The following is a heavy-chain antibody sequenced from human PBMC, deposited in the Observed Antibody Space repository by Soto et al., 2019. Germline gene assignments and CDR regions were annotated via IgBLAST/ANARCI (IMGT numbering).Heavy chain of an antibody. J-gene: IGHJ4*02. D-gene: IGHD1-20*01. Sequence: GGSLRLSCAASGFTFSSYGMHGARQAPGKRLKWVAVISYDGSKKYYADSVKGRFTISRDNSKNTLYLQMNSLRAEDTAVYYCARGIVTGIDYFDYWGQGTLVTVSS. V-gene: IGHV3-30*03. CDR1: GFTFSSYG. CDR2: ISYDGSKK. CDR3: ARGIVTGIDYFDY.